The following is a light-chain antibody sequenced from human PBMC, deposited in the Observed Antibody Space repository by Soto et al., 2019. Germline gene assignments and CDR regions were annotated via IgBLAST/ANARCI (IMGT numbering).Light chain of an antibody. CDR3: QQYANWWA. V-gene: IGKV3-15*01. Sequence: EIVLTQSPATLSVSPGERATLSCRASQSIGGSLAWYQQKAGQAPRLLIYGASNRATGVPARFSGSGSGTDFTLSISSLQSEDFAVYFCQQYANWWAFGQGTRVEI. J-gene: IGKJ1*01. CDR2: GAS. CDR1: QSIGGS.